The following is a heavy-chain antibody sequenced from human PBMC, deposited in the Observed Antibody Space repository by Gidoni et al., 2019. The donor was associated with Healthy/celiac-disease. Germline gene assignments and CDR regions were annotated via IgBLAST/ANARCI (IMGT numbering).Heavy chain of an antibody. V-gene: IGHV3-21*01. D-gene: IGHD1-20*01. CDR3: ARGAASISGFDY. CDR2: ISSSSSYI. Sequence: EVQLVESGGGLVKPGGSLRLSCAASGFTFSSYSMNWVRQAPGKGLEWVSSISSSSSYIYYADSVKGRFTISRDNAKNSLYLQTNSLRAEDTAVYYCARGAASISGFDYWGQGTLVTVSS. J-gene: IGHJ4*02. CDR1: GFTFSSYS.